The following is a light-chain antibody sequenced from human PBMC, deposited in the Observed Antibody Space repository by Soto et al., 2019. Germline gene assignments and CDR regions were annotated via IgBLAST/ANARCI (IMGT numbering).Light chain of an antibody. CDR1: NSDIGGYTY. J-gene: IGLJ1*01. Sequence: QCALTQPPSASGSPGQSVTISCTRTNSDIGGYTYVSWYQQLPGKAPKLMIYEVNKRPSGIPDRFSGSKSGNTASLTVSGLQPEDEAEYFCSSYSRSINYVFGTGTKLTVI. CDR3: SSYSRSINYV. V-gene: IGLV2-8*01. CDR2: EVN.